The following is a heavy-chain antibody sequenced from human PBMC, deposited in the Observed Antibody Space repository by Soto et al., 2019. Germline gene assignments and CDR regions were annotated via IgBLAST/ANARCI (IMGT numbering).Heavy chain of an antibody. V-gene: IGHV4-31*03. Sequence: QVQLQESGPGLVKPSQTLSLSCSVSGGSVSGGGYYWNWIRHRPGKGLEWIGYISHSGTTYSNPSLEGRVAISMDTSKNQFSLDLSSVTAADTAVYFCARGRDTNFVDWGQGTLVTVSS. CDR1: GGSVSGGGYY. D-gene: IGHD4-4*01. CDR3: ARGRDTNFVD. J-gene: IGHJ4*02. CDR2: ISHSGTT.